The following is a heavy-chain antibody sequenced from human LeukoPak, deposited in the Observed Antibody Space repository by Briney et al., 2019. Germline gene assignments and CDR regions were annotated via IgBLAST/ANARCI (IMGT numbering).Heavy chain of an antibody. CDR1: GGSISSSYW. D-gene: IGHD4-23*01. Sequence: SETLSLTCAVSGGSISSSYWWSWIRQSPGEGLEWIGYIYYSGTAYYNPSLKSRITMSVDTSNNQFSLKLSSVTAADTAVYYCARESGYGGTDYWGQGTLVTVSS. CDR3: ARESGYGGTDY. V-gene: IGHV4-30-4*01. CDR2: IYYSGTA. J-gene: IGHJ4*02.